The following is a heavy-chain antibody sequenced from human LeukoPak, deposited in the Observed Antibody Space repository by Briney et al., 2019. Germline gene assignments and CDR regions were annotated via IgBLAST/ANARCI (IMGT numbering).Heavy chain of an antibody. D-gene: IGHD3-10*01. CDR3: AGSGSTAEYSQH. CDR2: ISSSSSYI. Sequence: PGGSLRLSCAASGFTFSSYSMNWVRQAPGKGLEWVSSISSSSSYIYYADSVKGRFTISRDNAKNSLYLQVNSLRAEDTAVYYCAGSGSTAEYSQHWGQGALVTVSS. CDR1: GFTFSSYS. J-gene: IGHJ1*01. V-gene: IGHV3-21*01.